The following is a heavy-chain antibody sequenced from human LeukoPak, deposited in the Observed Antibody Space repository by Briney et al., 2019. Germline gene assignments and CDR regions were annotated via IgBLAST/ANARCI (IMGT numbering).Heavy chain of an antibody. J-gene: IGHJ3*02. CDR2: IYHSGST. CDR3: ARQVVIAVDAFDI. V-gene: IGHV4-38-2*01. CDR1: GYSISSGYY. Sequence: PSETLSLTCAVSGYSISSGYYWGWIRKPPGKGLEWIGSIYHSGSTYYNPSLKSRVTISVDTSKSQFSLKLSSVTAADTAVYYCARQVVIAVDAFDIWGQGTMVTVSS. D-gene: IGHD2-21*01.